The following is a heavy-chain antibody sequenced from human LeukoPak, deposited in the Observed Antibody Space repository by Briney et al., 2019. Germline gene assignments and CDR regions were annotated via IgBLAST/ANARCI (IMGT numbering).Heavy chain of an antibody. V-gene: IGHV3-7*03. J-gene: IGHJ4*02. D-gene: IGHD3-22*01. CDR2: IKEDGNEK. CDR1: GFTFSRYW. CDR3: ARDRANPYYYDGGFDY. Sequence: GGSLRLSCVVSGFTFSRYWMSWLRQAPGKGLEWVANIKEDGNEKYYVDSVKGRFTISRDNAQNSLYLQMNSLRAEDTAVYYCARDRANPYYYDGGFDYWGQGTLVTVSS.